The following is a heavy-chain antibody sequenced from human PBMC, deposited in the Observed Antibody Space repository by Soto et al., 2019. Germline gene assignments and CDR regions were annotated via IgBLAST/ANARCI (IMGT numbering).Heavy chain of an antibody. CDR3: AKRASGSYFDY. CDR1: GFTFSSYA. D-gene: IGHD3-10*01. V-gene: IGHV3-23*01. Sequence: EVQLLESGGGLVQPGGSLRVSCAASGFTFSSYAKNWVRQAPGKGLEWVSVISGSGDSTYYADSVKGRFTISRDNSKNTLYLQMNSLRAEDTAVYYCAKRASGSYFDYWGQGTLVTVSS. J-gene: IGHJ4*02. CDR2: ISGSGDST.